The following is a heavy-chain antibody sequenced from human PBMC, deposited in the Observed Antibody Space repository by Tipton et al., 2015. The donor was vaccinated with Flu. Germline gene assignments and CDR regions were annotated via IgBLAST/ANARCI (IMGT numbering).Heavy chain of an antibody. Sequence: MQLVQSGAEVKKPGESLKISCEGSGYNFNTYWIGWVRLMPGKGLEWMGIIYPGDSDTRYSPSFQGQVTISVDKSTAYLQWSSLRASDTAMYYCARHRGDSFDFWSGYFPDSWGQGTLVPVSS. CDR3: ARHRGDSFDFWSGYFPDS. J-gene: IGHJ4*02. CDR1: GYNFNTYW. V-gene: IGHV5-51*01. CDR2: IYPGDSDT. D-gene: IGHD3-3*01.